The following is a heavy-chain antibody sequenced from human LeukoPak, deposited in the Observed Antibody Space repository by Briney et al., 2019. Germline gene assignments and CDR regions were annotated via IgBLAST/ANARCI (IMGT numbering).Heavy chain of an antibody. J-gene: IGHJ5*02. Sequence: ASVKVSCKASGYTFTSYYMHWVPQAPGQGREWMGIINPSGGSTSYAQKFQGRVTMTRDMSTSTVYMELSSLRSEDTAVYYCARSGVPGWFDPWGEGTLVTVP. D-gene: IGHD1-1*01. CDR3: ARSGVPGWFDP. V-gene: IGHV1-46*01. CDR2: INPSGGST. CDR1: GYTFTSYY.